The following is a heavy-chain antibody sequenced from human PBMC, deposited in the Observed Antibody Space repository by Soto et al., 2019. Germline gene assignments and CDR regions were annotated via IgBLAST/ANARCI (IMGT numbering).Heavy chain of an antibody. V-gene: IGHV4-59*01. J-gene: IGHJ4*02. CDR2: VYNSGST. CDR3: ARYRREAVAGYTLDN. D-gene: IGHD6-13*01. CDR1: GGSISSNY. Sequence: SETLSLTCTVSGGSISSNYWTWIRQPPGKGLEWIGYVYNSGSTNYNPSLKSRVTISEDTSKSQFSLKVNSMTAADTAVYYCARYRREAVAGYTLDNWGQGILVTDS.